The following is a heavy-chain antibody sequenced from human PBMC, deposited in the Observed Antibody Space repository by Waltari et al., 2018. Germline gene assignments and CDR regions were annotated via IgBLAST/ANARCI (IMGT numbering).Heavy chain of an antibody. CDR1: GFTLRRYE. Sequence: ELQLVQSGGGFVQPGGSLRLSCVGSGFTLRRYEVNWIRQPPGKGLEWVSYIDSSGTKISYADSVKGRFTISRDNARNSVSLLVNSLTAEDTAVYFCARENYYASCFDIWGQGTTVTVSS. V-gene: IGHV3-48*03. J-gene: IGHJ6*02. CDR3: ARENYYASCFDI. D-gene: IGHD3-10*01. CDR2: IDSSGTKI.